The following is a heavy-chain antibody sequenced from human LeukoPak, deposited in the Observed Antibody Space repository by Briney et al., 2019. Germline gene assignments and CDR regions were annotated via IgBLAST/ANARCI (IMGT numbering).Heavy chain of an antibody. J-gene: IGHJ3*02. CDR3: ARGNAFDI. CDR2: ISSDGSTI. V-gene: IGHV3-48*01. CDR1: GFSFSRYS. Sequence: GGSLRLSCTASGFSFSRYSMNWVRQAPGKGLEWISYISSDGSTIYYADSVKGRFTISRDNSKNTLYLQMNSLRAEGTAVYYCARGNAFDIWGQGTMVTVSS.